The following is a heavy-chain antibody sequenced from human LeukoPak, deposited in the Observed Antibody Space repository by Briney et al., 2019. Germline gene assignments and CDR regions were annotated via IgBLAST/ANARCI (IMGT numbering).Heavy chain of an antibody. J-gene: IGHJ3*02. CDR2: INYSGST. CDR1: GGSISSYY. CDR3: ARDYYDSSGYYYAQAFDI. D-gene: IGHD3-22*01. Sequence: PSETLSLTCTVSGGSISSYYWSWIRQPPGKGLEWTGYINYSGSTNYNPSLKSRVTISVDTSKNQFSLKLSSVTAADTAVYYCARDYYDSSGYYYAQAFDIWGQGTMVTVSS. V-gene: IGHV4-59*01.